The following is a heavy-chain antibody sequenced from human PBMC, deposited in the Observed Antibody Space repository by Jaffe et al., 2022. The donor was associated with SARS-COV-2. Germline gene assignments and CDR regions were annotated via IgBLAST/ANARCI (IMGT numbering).Heavy chain of an antibody. V-gene: IGHV3-9*01. J-gene: IGHJ4*02. CDR2: ISWNSGSI. D-gene: IGHD1-26*01. Sequence: EVQLVESGGGLVQPGRSLRLSCAASGFTFDDYAMHWVRQAPGKGLEWVSGISWNSGSIGYADSVKGRFTISRDNAKNSLYLQMNSLRAEDTALYYCAKDMGDGLKVTFDYWGQGTLVTVSS. CDR3: AKDMGDGLKVTFDY. CDR1: GFTFDDYA.